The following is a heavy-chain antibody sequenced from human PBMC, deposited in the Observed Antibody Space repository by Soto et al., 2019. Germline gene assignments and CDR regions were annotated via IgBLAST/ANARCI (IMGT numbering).Heavy chain of an antibody. CDR1: GFTFSNLA. Sequence: EVQLLESGGGLVQPGGALRLSCAASGFTFSNLAMSWVRQAPGKGLEWVSVISGSGGSTFYADSVKGRFTISRDNSKNSLCLQLSSRRAEDTAVYYCARYLTGLLWFGEARIDPPYYYYGMDVWGQGTTVTVSS. D-gene: IGHD3-10*01. CDR2: ISGSGGST. J-gene: IGHJ6*02. V-gene: IGHV3-23*01. CDR3: ARYLTGLLWFGEARIDPPYYYYGMDV.